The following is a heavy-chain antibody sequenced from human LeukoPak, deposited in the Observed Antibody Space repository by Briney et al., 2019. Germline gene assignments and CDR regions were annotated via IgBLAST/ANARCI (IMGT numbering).Heavy chain of an antibody. CDR1: GYTLTELS. Sequence: ASVKVSCKVSGYTLTELSMHWVRQAPGKGLEWMGGFDPEDGETIYAQKFQGRVTMTEDTSTDTAYMELSSLRSEDTAVYYCATVLHSSWYPLFDYWGQGTLVTVSS. CDR2: FDPEDGET. V-gene: IGHV1-24*01. J-gene: IGHJ4*02. CDR3: ATVLHSSWYPLFDY. D-gene: IGHD6-13*01.